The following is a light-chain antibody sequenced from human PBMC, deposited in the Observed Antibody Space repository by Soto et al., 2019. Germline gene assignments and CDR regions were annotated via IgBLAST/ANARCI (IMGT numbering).Light chain of an antibody. J-gene: IGKJ2*01. CDR3: QQRSNWPSMYT. CDR2: DAS. CDR1: QSVSRY. Sequence: EIVLTQSPATLSLSPGERATLSCRASQSVSRYLAWYQQKPGQAPRLLIYDASNRATGIPVRFGGGGSGTDFTLPISSLEPEDSAVYYCQQRSNWPSMYTFGQGTKLEIK. V-gene: IGKV3-11*01.